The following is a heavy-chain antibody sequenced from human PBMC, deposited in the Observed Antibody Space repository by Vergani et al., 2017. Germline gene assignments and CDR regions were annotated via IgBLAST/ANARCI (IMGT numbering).Heavy chain of an antibody. D-gene: IGHD6-13*01. CDR1: GFTFDDYT. CDR3: TRDVADTHSSIWPLNYHYFMDV. CDR2: ISWDGGST. J-gene: IGHJ6*03. V-gene: IGHV3-43D*04. Sequence: EVQLVESGGVVVQPGGSLRLSCAASGFTFDDYTMHWVRQAPGKGLEWVSLISWDGGSTYYADSVQGRFTISRDNTKNILYLQMSSLRVEDTALYYCTRDVADTHSSIWPLNYHYFMDVWGEGTTVTVSS.